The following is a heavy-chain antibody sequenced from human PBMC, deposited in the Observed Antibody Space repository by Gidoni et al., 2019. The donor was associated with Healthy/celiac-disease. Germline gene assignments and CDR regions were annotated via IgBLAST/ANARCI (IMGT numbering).Heavy chain of an antibody. CDR3: ATARRWGGGDY. J-gene: IGHJ4*02. CDR2: IKQDGSEK. CDR1: GFTFSSSW. V-gene: IGHV3-7*01. D-gene: IGHD3-16*01. Sequence: EVQLVESGGGLVQPGGSRRLSCAASGFTFSSSWMSWVRQAPGKGLGWVANIKQDGSEKYYVDSVKGRFTISRDNAKNSLYLQMNSLRAEDTAVYYCATARRWGGGDYWGQGTLVTVSS.